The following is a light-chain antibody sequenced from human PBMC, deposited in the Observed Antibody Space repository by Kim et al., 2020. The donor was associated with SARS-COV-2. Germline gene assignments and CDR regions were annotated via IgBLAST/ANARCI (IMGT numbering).Light chain of an antibody. Sequence: PFVGDRVTLTCMASQAIVTYFASFQQTPGRAPKSLIYAASNLHSGVPSNFIGNGSGAHFTLTISSLQPEDFATYYCQQYKIYPWTFGRGTKVDIK. CDR2: AAS. V-gene: IGKV1-16*02. CDR3: QQYKIYPWT. CDR1: QAIVTY. J-gene: IGKJ1*01.